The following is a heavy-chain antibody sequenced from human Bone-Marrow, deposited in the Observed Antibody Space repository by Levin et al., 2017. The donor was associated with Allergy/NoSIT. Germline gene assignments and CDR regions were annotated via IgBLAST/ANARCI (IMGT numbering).Heavy chain of an antibody. CDR3: AKDGPNWGSGYFDY. J-gene: IGHJ4*02. CDR1: GFTFDDYA. D-gene: IGHD7-27*01. CDR2: ISWNSGSI. V-gene: IGHV3-9*01. Sequence: SLKISCAASGFTFDDYAMHWVRQAPGKGLEWVSGISWNSGSIGYADSVKGRFTISRDNAKNSLYLQMNSLRAEDTALYYCAKDGPNWGSGYFDYWGQGTLVTVSS.